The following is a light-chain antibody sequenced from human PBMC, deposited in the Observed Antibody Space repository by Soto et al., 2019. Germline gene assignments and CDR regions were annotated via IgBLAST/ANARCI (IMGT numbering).Light chain of an antibody. V-gene: IGKV3-15*01. CDR1: QSISSD. J-gene: IGKJ4*01. CDR2: AAS. Sequence: EIVMTQSPATLSVSPGEGATLSCRASQSISSDLAWYQQKPGQTPSLLIYAASTRATGVPARFSGSGSGTEFTLTISSLQSEDVGVYYCQQYSHWPPLTFGGGTKVEI. CDR3: QQYSHWPPLT.